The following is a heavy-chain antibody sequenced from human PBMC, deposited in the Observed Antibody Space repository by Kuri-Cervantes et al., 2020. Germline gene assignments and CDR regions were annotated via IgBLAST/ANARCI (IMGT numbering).Heavy chain of an antibody. J-gene: IGHJ4*02. D-gene: IGHD3-22*01. CDR3: ASGYYYDSSGYFDY. CDR1: GFTFSSYG. Sequence: GESLKISCAASGFTFSSYGMHWVRQAPGKGLEWVAVIRYDGSNKYYADSVKGRFTISRDNSKNTLYQQMNSLRAEDTAVYYCASGYYYDSSGYFDYWGQGTLVTVSS. V-gene: IGHV3-33*01. CDR2: IRYDGSNK.